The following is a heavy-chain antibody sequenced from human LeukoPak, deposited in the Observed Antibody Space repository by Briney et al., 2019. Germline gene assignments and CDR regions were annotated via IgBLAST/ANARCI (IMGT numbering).Heavy chain of an antibody. CDR2: IYYSGST. CDR3: ARGATTMVRGVIINWFDP. V-gene: IGHV4-30-4*01. CDR1: GGSISSGDYY. Sequence: PSQTLSLTCTVSGGSISSGDYYWSWIRQPPGKGLEWIGYIYYSGSTYYNPSLKSRVAISVDTSKNQFSLKLSSVTAADTAVYYCARGATTMVRGVIINWFDPWGQGTLVTVSS. D-gene: IGHD3-10*01. J-gene: IGHJ5*02.